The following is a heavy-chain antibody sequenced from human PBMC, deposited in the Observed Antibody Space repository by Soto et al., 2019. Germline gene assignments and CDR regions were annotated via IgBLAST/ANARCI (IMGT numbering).Heavy chain of an antibody. J-gene: IGHJ5*02. CDR3: ARSATQHATVTYNNWFDP. CDR2: ISSSSSTI. Sequence: GGSLRLSCAASGFTFSSYSMNWVRQAPGKGLEWVSYISSSSSTIYYADSVKGRFTISRDNAKNSLYLQMNSLRDEDTAVYYCARSATQHATVTYNNWFDPWGQGTLVTVSS. D-gene: IGHD4-17*01. V-gene: IGHV3-48*02. CDR1: GFTFSSYS.